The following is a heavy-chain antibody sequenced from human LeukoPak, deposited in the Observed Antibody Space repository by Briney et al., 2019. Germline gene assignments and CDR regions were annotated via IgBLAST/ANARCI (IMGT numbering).Heavy chain of an antibody. CDR2: ISSSSSYI. CDR3: ARVRWELHPSGAFDI. CDR1: GFTFSSYS. J-gene: IGHJ3*02. Sequence: PGGSLRLSCAGSGFTFSSYSMNWVRQAPGKGLEWVSSISSSSSYIYYADSVKGRFTISRDNAKNSLYLQMNSLRAEDTAVYYYARVRWELHPSGAFDIWGQGTMVTVSS. D-gene: IGHD1-26*01. V-gene: IGHV3-21*01.